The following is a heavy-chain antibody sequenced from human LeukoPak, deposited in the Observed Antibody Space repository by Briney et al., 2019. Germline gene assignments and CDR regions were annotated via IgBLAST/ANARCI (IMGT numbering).Heavy chain of an antibody. CDR1: GGSISSYY. CDR2: IYHSGST. J-gene: IGHJ6*02. V-gene: IGHV4-59*08. Sequence: RASETLSLTCTVSGGSISSYYWSWIRQPPGKGLDWIGYIYHSGSTNYNPSLKSRVTISVDTSKNQFSLKLSSVTAADTAVYYCARSLTAAHYYYYGMDGRGQGTTVTVSS. CDR3: ARSLTAAHYYYYGMDG. D-gene: IGHD3-16*01.